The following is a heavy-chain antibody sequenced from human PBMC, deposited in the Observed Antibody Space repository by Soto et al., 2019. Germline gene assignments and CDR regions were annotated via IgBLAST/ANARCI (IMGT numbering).Heavy chain of an antibody. V-gene: IGHV3-21*06. Sequence: TGGSLRLSCAASGFTFTRYSMNWVRQAPGKGLEWVSSISSTTNYIYYGDSMKGRFTISRDNAKNSLYLEMNSLRAEDTAVYYCARESEDLTSNFDYWGQGTLVTVSS. CDR3: ARESEDLTSNFDY. CDR1: GFTFTRYS. J-gene: IGHJ4*02. CDR2: ISSTTNYI.